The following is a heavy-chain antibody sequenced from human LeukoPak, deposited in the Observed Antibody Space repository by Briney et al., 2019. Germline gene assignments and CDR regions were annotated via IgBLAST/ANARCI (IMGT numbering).Heavy chain of an antibody. D-gene: IGHD3-10*01. CDR3: AKDRFDGSGSQFDS. CDR2: IRYDGSNK. CDR1: GITFSSYT. J-gene: IGHJ4*02. V-gene: IGHV3-30*02. Sequence: GGSLRLSCATSGITFSSYTMHWVRQAPGKGLEWVAFIRYDGSNKYYADSVKGRFTISRANAMGTLYLQMNSLRADDTAVYYCAKDRFDGSGSQFDSWGQGSLVIVSS.